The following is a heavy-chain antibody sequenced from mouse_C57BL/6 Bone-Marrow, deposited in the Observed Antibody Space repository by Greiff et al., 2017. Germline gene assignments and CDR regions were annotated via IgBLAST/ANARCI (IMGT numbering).Heavy chain of an antibody. CDR3: ARGGYYYFDY. Sequence: QVQLQQPGAELVKPGASVKLSCKASGYTFTSYWMQWVKQRPGPGLEWIGEIDPSDSYTNYTQKFKGKATLTVDTSSSTAYMQLSSLTSEDSAVYYCARGGYYYFDYWGQGTTLTVSS. V-gene: IGHV1-50*01. J-gene: IGHJ2*01. CDR1: GYTFTSYW. D-gene: IGHD2-3*01. CDR2: IDPSDSYT.